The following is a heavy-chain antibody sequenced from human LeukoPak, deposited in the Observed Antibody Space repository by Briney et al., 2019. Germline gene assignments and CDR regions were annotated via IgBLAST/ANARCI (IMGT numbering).Heavy chain of an antibody. CDR1: GGSISSGDYY. CDR2: IYYSGST. CDR3: ARGYSSSSYYFDH. D-gene: IGHD6-6*01. Sequence: SETLSLTCTVSGGSISSGDYYWSWIRQPPGKEPEWIGYIYYSGSTNYNPSLKSRVTMSVDTSKNQFSLKLTSVTAADTALYYCARGYSSSSYYFDHWGPGILVTVSS. J-gene: IGHJ4*02. V-gene: IGHV4-61*08.